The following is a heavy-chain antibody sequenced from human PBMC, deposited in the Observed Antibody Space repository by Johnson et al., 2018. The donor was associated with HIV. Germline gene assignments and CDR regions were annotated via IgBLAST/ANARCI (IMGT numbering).Heavy chain of an antibody. J-gene: IGHJ3*02. CDR2: ISYDGSNK. Sequence: QVQLVESGGGVVQPGRSLRLSCAASGFTFSSYAIHWVRQAPAKGLEWVAVISYDGSNKYYADSVKGRFSISRDNSKKTMYLQMNSLRPEDTAVYYCAKTLGYDSSGYHDGFDIWGQGTLVTVSS. CDR1: GFTFSSYA. V-gene: IGHV3-30-3*02. CDR3: AKTLGYDSSGYHDGFDI. D-gene: IGHD3-22*01.